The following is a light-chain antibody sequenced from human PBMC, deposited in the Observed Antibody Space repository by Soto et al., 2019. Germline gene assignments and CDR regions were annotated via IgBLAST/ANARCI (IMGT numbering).Light chain of an antibody. Sequence: QSVLTQPPSVSAAPGQKVTISCSGSSSNIGGNSVSWYQQLPGTAPKLLIYDDNKRPSGIPDRFSGSKSGTSATLGISGLQAEDEADYYCCSYAGSYTRVFGTGTKVTVL. CDR2: DDN. J-gene: IGLJ1*01. V-gene: IGLV1-51*01. CDR3: CSYAGSYTRV. CDR1: SSNIGGNS.